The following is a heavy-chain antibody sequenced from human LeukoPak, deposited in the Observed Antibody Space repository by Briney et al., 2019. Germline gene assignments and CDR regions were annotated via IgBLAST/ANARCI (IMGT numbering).Heavy chain of an antibody. V-gene: IGHV3-30*02. CDR1: GFTFSSYG. CDR3: AKKGYSNGWRDSYYFDC. Sequence: GGSLRLSCAASGFTFSSYGMSWVRQAPGKGLEWVAFIRCDGSNKYYADSVKGRFTISRDNSKLYLQLNSLRAEDKAVYYCAKKGYSNGWRDSYYFDCWGQGTLVTVSS. D-gene: IGHD6-19*01. CDR2: IRCDGSNK. J-gene: IGHJ4*02.